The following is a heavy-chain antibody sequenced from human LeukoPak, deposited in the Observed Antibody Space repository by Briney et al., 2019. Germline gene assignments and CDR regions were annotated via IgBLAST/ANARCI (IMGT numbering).Heavy chain of an antibody. CDR3: ASGRPLGFDY. V-gene: IGHV4-34*01. Sequence: SETLSLTCAVYGGSFSGYYWSWIRQPPGKGLEWIGEINHSGSTNYNLSLKSRVTISVDTSKNQFSLKLSSVTAADTAVYYCASGRPLGFDYWGQGTLVTVSS. J-gene: IGHJ4*02. CDR1: GGSFSGYY. D-gene: IGHD7-27*01. CDR2: INHSGST.